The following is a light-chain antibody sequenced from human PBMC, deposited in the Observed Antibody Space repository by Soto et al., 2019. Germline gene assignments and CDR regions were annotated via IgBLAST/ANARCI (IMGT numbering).Light chain of an antibody. CDR3: QTWGTGIYVV. CDR1: SGHSSYA. V-gene: IGLV4-69*01. J-gene: IGLJ2*01. CDR2: VNSDGSH. Sequence: QLVLTQSPSASASLGASVKLTCTLSSGHSSYAIASHQQQPEKGPRYLMKVNSDGSHNKGDGIPNRFSGSSSGAERYLTISSLQSEDEADYYCQTWGTGIYVVFGGGTKVTVL.